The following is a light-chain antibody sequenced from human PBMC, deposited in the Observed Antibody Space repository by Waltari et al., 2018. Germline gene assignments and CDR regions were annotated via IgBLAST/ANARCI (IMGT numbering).Light chain of an antibody. Sequence: QSALTQPASVSGSPGQSITIPCTGSSSDVGGDDVVPWYQDHPGQAPKVIIYDVSNRPSGVSDRFSGSKSGNTASLTISGLQAEDEANYYCTSQSRNNVVIFGGGTKLTVL. CDR3: TSQSRNNVVI. J-gene: IGLJ2*01. CDR1: SSDVGGDDV. V-gene: IGLV2-14*03. CDR2: DVS.